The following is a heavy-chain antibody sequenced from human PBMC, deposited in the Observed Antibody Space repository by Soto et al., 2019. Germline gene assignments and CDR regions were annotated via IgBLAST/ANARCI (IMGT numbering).Heavy chain of an antibody. J-gene: IGHJ4*01. V-gene: IGHV4-39*01. CDR1: GGSISSNAYY. CDR3: VRHHDYVWRTYRWALDY. CDR2: MLYSGST. Sequence: SETLSLTCTVSGGSISSNAYYWGWIRQPPGKGLEWIGSMLYSGSTYYNPSLRSRVTISVDTSKNQFSLKLNSVTAADTAVYYCVRHHDYVWRTYRWALDYWGHGTLVTVSS. D-gene: IGHD3-16*02.